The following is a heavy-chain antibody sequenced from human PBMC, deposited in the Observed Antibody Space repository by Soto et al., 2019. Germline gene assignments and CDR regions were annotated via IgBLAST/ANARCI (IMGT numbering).Heavy chain of an antibody. CDR3: ARQSRGDPVDGGWFDP. Sequence: SETLSLTCTVSGGSISSSSYYWGWIRQPPGKGLEWIGSIYYSGSTYYNPSLKSRVTISVDTSKNQFSLKLSSVTAADTAVYYCARQSRGDPVDGGWFDPWGQGTLVTVSS. J-gene: IGHJ5*02. CDR2: IYYSGST. D-gene: IGHD3-3*01. V-gene: IGHV4-39*01. CDR1: GGSISSSSYY.